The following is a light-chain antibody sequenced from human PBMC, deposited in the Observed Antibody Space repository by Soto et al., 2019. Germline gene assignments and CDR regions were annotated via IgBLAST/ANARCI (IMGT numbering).Light chain of an antibody. CDR2: DTT. CDR3: LLSYSGTYWV. J-gene: IGLJ3*02. Sequence: QAVVTQEPSLTVSPGGTVTLTCGSSIGAVTSGHYPYWFQQKPGQAPRTLISDTTNKHSWTPARFSGSLLGGKAALTLAGAQTDDEADYYCLLSYSGTYWVFGGGTKLTVL. V-gene: IGLV7-46*01. CDR1: IGAVTSGHY.